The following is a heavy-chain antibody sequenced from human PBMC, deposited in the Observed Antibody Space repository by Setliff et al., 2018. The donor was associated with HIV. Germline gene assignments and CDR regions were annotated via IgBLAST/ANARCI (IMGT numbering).Heavy chain of an antibody. V-gene: IGHV1-69*05. CDR2: IHTNTGDP. J-gene: IGHJ4*02. D-gene: IGHD3-22*01. CDR3: ATYHYYDSSAYFIDLYYFDY. Sequence: VASVKVSCKASGGTFSSYAISWVRQAPGQGLEWMGWIHTNTGDPTYAQGRVTSTTDEPTNTVYMELSGLRSEDTAVYYCATYHYYDSSAYFIDLYYFDYWGQGTLVTVSS. CDR1: GGTFSSYA.